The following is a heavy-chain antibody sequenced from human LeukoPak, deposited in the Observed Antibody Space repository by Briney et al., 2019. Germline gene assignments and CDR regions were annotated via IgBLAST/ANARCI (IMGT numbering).Heavy chain of an antibody. D-gene: IGHD5-12*01. V-gene: IGHV3-30*03. CDR1: GFTFSSYG. CDR3: ARDKGGDDRRSPYGHVNWFDP. Sequence: GGSLRLSCAASGFTFSSYGMHWVRQAPGEGLEWVAVISYDGSNKYYADSVKGRFTISRDNSKNTLYLQMNSLRAEDTAVYYCARDKGGDDRRSPYGHVNWFDPWGQGTLVTVSS. CDR2: ISYDGSNK. J-gene: IGHJ5*02.